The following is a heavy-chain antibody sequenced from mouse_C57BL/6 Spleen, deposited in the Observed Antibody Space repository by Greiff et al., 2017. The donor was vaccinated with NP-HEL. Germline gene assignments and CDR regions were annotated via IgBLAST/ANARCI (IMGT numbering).Heavy chain of an antibody. V-gene: IGHV1-15*01. J-gene: IGHJ2*01. D-gene: IGHD2-3*01. CDR3: TRWGWLLGRSYYFDY. CDR2: IDPETGGT. CDR1: GYTFTDYE. Sequence: QVQLKESGAELVRPGASVTLSCKASGYTFTDYEMHWVKQTPVHGLEWIGAIDPETGGTAYNQKFKGKAILTADKSSSTAYMELRSLTSEDSAVYYCTRWGWLLGRSYYFDYWGQGTTLTVSS.